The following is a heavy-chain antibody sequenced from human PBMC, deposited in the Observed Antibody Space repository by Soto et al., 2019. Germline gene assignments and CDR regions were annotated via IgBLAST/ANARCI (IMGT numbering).Heavy chain of an antibody. D-gene: IGHD4-17*01. V-gene: IGHV3-11*01. CDR1: GFIFSDYY. Sequence: PGGSLRLSCAASGFIFSDYYMSWIRQAPGKGLEWISHISNSGSRTYYADSVKGRFTISRDNAKNSVYLQMSSLRVEDTAVYYCARDYASDYGDLNWLDPWGQGTLVTVSS. CDR2: ISNSGSRT. CDR3: ARDYASDYGDLNWLDP. J-gene: IGHJ5*02.